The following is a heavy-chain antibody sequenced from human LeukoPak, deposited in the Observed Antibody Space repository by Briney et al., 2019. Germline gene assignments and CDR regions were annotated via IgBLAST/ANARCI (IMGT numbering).Heavy chain of an antibody. CDR1: RFTFSSYG. D-gene: IGHD3-16*02. V-gene: IGHV3-30*18. Sequence: GGSLRLSCAASRFTFSSYGMHWVRQAPGKGLEWVAVISYDGSNKYYADSVKGRFTISRDNSKNTLYLQMNSLRAEDTAVYYCAKGDDYVWGSYRSFPFDYWGQGTPVTVSS. J-gene: IGHJ4*02. CDR2: ISYDGSNK. CDR3: AKGDDYVWGSYRSFPFDY.